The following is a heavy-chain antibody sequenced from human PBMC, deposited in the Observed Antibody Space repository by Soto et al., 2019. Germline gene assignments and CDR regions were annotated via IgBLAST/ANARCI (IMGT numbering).Heavy chain of an antibody. CDR3: ARAPSDFWSGYSNGDYGMDV. CDR2: IYHSGST. Sequence: SETLSLTCAVSGYSISSGYYWGWIRQPPGKGLEWIGSIYHSGSTYYNPSLKSRVTISVDTSKNQFSLKLSSVTAADTAVYYCARAPSDFWSGYSNGDYGMDVWGHGTTVTAP. D-gene: IGHD3-3*01. J-gene: IGHJ6*02. V-gene: IGHV4-38-2*01. CDR1: GYSISSGYY.